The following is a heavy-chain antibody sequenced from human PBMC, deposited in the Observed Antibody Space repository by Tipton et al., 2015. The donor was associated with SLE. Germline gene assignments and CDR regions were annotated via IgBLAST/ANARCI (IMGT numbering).Heavy chain of an antibody. Sequence: TLSLTCNVSGGSISSGSYYWSWIRQPAGKGLEWIGHVYTSGITNFNPSLKSRVTISLDTSNNQFSLKLSSVTAADTAVYYCARGAAAGYYYYYYMDVWGKGTTVTVSS. J-gene: IGHJ6*03. D-gene: IGHD6-13*01. V-gene: IGHV4-61*09. CDR3: ARGAAAGYYYYYYMDV. CDR1: GGSISSGSYY. CDR2: VYTSGIT.